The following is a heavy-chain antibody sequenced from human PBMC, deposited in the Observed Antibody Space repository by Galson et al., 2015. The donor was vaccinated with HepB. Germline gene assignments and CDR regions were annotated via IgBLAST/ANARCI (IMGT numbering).Heavy chain of an antibody. V-gene: IGHV3-66*02. D-gene: IGHD4-23*01. CDR3: ARAGHYGGKGNWFDF. Sequence: TVGASYMSWVRQAPGKGLEWVSVIYDGGSIYYADFAKGRFSISRDNSKNTLYLQMSGLRAEDTAVYYCARAGHYGGKGNWFDFWGQGTLVTVSS. CDR1: TVGASY. J-gene: IGHJ5*01. CDR2: IYDGGSI.